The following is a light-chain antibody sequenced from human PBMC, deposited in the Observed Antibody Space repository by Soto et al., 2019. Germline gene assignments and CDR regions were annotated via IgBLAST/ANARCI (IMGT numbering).Light chain of an antibody. V-gene: IGKV3-20*01. CDR1: QSVSTSY. J-gene: IGKJ1*01. CDR3: QEYGTSRT. Sequence: EIVLTQSPGTLSLSPGERATLSCRASQSVSTSYLAWYQQRPGQALRLLIYGASSRAAGIPDRFSGSGSGTDFTLTISRLEPEDSAVYYCQEYGTSRTFGQGTKVEIK. CDR2: GAS.